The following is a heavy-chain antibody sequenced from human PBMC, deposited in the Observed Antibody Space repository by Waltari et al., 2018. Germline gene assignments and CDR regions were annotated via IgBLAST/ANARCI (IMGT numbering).Heavy chain of an antibody. V-gene: IGHV7-4-1*02. J-gene: IGHJ5*02. Sequence: QVQLVQSGSEMKKPGASVKVSCKASGYTFINYGVNWVRQAPGQGLEWMGWINTNTGKPTYAQGFTGRFGFSSATAVNTAYLQISNLKTEDTAVYYCARGDIVIVPAADNWFDPWGQGTLVTVSS. CDR2: INTNTGKP. D-gene: IGHD2-15*01. CDR3: ARGDIVIVPAADNWFDP. CDR1: GYTFINYG.